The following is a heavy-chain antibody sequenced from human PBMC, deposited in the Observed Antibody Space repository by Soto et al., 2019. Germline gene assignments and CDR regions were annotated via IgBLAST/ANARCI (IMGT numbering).Heavy chain of an antibody. Sequence: EVQVLESGGGLIQPGGSLRLSCAVSGFTFSSFAMSWVRQAPGKGLEWVSAISGGGGGTYYADSVKGRFSISRDNSKNTVYLQINSLRVEDTAFYYCAKDTGYDYYDSSGLDFWGQGTLVTVSS. V-gene: IGHV3-23*01. J-gene: IGHJ4*02. D-gene: IGHD3-22*01. CDR1: GFTFSSFA. CDR2: ISGGGGGT. CDR3: AKDTGYDYYDSSGLDF.